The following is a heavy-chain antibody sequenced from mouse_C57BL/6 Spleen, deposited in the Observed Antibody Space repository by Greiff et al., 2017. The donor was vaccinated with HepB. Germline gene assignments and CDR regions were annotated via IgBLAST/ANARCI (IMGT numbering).Heavy chain of an antibody. CDR2: ISSGGDYI. CDR1: GFTFSSYA. V-gene: IGHV5-9-1*02. CDR3: TREHSSGYDY. Sequence: DVMLVESGEGLVKPGGSLKLSCAASGFTFSSYAMSWVRQTPEKRLEWVAYISSGGDYIYYADTVKGRFTISRDNARNTLYLQMSSLKSEDTAMYYCTREHSSGYDYWGQGTTLTVSS. J-gene: IGHJ2*01. D-gene: IGHD3-2*02.